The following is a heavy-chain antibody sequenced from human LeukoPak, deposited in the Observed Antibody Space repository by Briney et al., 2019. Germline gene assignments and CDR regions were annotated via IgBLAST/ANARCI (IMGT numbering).Heavy chain of an antibody. CDR1: GGSIFSYY. CDR2: IFYSGST. D-gene: IGHD1-26*01. V-gene: IGHV4-59*01. CDR3: ARGEWDLLFDY. Sequence: SETLSLTCNVSGGSIFSYYWSWIRQPPGKGLEWIGYIFYSGSTNYNPSLKSRVTISVDTSKNQFSLRLSSVTAADTAVYYCARGEWDLLFDYWGQGTLVTVSS. J-gene: IGHJ4*02.